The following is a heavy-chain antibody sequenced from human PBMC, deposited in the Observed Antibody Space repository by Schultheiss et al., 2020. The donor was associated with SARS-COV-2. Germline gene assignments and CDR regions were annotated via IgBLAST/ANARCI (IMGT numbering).Heavy chain of an antibody. CDR2: IRSKAYGGTT. J-gene: IGHJ4*02. V-gene: IGHV3-49*03. Sequence: GGSLRLSCAASGFTVSSNYMSWFRQAPGKGLEWVGFIRSKAYGGTTEYAASVKGRFTISRDDSKSIAYLQMNSLKTEDTAVYYCTRVSGGWPLFDYWGQGTLVTVSS. CDR3: TRVSGGWPLFDY. D-gene: IGHD6-19*01. CDR1: GFTVSSNY.